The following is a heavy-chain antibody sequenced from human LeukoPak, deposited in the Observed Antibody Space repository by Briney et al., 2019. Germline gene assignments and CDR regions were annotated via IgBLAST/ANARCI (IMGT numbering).Heavy chain of an antibody. CDR2: VLSDGSRI. Sequence: GGSLRLSCVASGFTLSSYWMHWVRQAPGKGLVWVSRVLSDGSRISYADSVKGRFTISRDNAKNTLYLQMDSLRAEDTAVYYCARVAVGGTRAFDIWGQGTTVTVSS. V-gene: IGHV3-74*01. D-gene: IGHD6-19*01. CDR1: GFTLSSYW. J-gene: IGHJ3*02. CDR3: ARVAVGGTRAFDI.